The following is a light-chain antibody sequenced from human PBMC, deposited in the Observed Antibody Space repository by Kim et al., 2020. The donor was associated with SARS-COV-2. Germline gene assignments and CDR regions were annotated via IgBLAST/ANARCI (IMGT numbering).Light chain of an antibody. CDR1: SRHSSYI. J-gene: IGLJ3*02. CDR3: EASRV. CDR2: LEASGNY. V-gene: IGLV4-60*03. Sequence: SLGSSVKLNCTLSSRHSSYIIAWHEQQPGKAPRYLMYLEASGNYNKGSGVPDRFSGSSSGAARYLTISDLQSEDEADYYCEASRVFGGGTKLTVL.